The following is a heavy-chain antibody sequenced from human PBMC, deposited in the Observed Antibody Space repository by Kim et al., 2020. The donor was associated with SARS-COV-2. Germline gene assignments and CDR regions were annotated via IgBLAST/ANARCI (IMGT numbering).Heavy chain of an antibody. J-gene: IGHJ2*01. Sequence: GGSLRLSCATSGFTFKTSRMTWVRQAPWKGLEWIGRIKSSTDGGTIDYATHGEGRFTIPRDDSKDPLYLQMNSLRTEDTSMYYCTADFLYSYFGLWGGGAHVT. CDR3: TADFLYSYFGL. CDR2: IKSSTDGGTI. V-gene: IGHV3-15*01. CDR1: GFTFKTSR.